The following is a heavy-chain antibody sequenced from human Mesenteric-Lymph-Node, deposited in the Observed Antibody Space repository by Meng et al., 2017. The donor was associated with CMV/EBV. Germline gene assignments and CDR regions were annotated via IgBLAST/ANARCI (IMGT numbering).Heavy chain of an antibody. CDR3: ARHQRWLKSEGGFNY. CDR2: INHSGST. D-gene: IGHD4-23*01. Sequence: QSQLRRWCVGQFRPSETLSLTVAGYGGSFSGYNWSWIRQPPGKGLEWIGEINHSGSTNYNPSLKSRVTISVDTSKNQFSLKLSSVTAADTAVYYCARHQRWLKSEGGFNYWGQGTLVTVSS. J-gene: IGHJ4*02. V-gene: IGHV4-34*01. CDR1: GGSFSGYN.